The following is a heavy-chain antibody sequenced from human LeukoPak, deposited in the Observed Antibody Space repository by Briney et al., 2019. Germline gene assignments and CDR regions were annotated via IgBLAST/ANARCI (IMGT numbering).Heavy chain of an antibody. CDR1: GFIFSSYG. V-gene: IGHV3-33*01. D-gene: IGHD3-10*01. CDR2: IWYDGSNK. CDR3: ARDLHGSGSYGTFDY. Sequence: GGSLRLSCAASGFIFSSYGIHWVRQAPGKGLEWVALIWYDGSNKYYSDSVRGRFTISRDNSKNTVNLQMSSLRAEDSGVYYCARDLHGSGSYGTFDYWGQGTLVTVSS. J-gene: IGHJ4*02.